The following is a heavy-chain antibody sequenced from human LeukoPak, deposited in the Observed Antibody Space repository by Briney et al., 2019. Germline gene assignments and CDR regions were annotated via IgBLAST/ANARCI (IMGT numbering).Heavy chain of an antibody. CDR2: FDPEDGET. CDR1: GYTLTELS. CDR3: ATDLRGSYYNNWFDP. J-gene: IGHJ5*02. V-gene: IGHV1-24*01. D-gene: IGHD1-26*01. Sequence: GASVKVSCKVSGYTLTELSMHWVRQAPGKGLEWMGGFDPEDGETIYAQKFQGRVTMTEDTPTDTAYMELSSLRSEDTAVYYCATDLRGSYYNNWFDPWGQGTLVTVSS.